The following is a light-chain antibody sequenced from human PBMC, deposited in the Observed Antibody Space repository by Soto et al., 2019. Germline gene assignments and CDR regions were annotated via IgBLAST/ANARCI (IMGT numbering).Light chain of an antibody. CDR3: QQYYSYPYT. CDR2: AAS. Sequence: AIRMTQSPSSFSASTGDRVTITCRASQGISSYLAWYQQKPGKAPKLLIYAASTLQSGVPSSFSGSRSGTDFTLTISCLQSEDFATYYYQQYYSYPYTFGQGTKLEIK. J-gene: IGKJ2*01. V-gene: IGKV1-8*01. CDR1: QGISSY.